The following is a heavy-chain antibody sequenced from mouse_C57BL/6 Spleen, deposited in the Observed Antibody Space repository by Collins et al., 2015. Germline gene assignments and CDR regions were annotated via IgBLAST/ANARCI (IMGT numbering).Heavy chain of an antibody. Sequence: QVQLQQSGADLVKPGASVKMSCKASGYTFTAYPIEWMKQSPGKTLEWIGGFHPYDDDTKYNEKFKGKATLTVEKSPNTVSLELSRLTSGDSAVYYCARGSNWDDYFDYWGQGTSLTVSS. J-gene: IGHJ2*02. V-gene: IGHV1-47*01. CDR1: GYTFTAYP. D-gene: IGHD4-1*01. CDR3: ARGSNWDDYFDY. CDR2: FHPYDDDT.